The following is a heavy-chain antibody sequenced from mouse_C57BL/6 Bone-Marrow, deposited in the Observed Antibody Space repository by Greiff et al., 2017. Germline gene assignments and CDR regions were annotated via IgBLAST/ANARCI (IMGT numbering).Heavy chain of an antibody. Sequence: VQLQQPGAELVMPGASVKLSCKASGYTFTSYWMHWVKQRPGQGLEWIGEIDPSDSYTNYNQKFKGKSTLTVDKSSSTAYMQLSSLTSEDSAVYYCARRDYYYGSRFAYWGQGTLVTVSA. CDR1: GYTFTSYW. J-gene: IGHJ3*01. D-gene: IGHD1-1*01. V-gene: IGHV1-69*01. CDR2: IDPSDSYT. CDR3: ARRDYYYGSRFAY.